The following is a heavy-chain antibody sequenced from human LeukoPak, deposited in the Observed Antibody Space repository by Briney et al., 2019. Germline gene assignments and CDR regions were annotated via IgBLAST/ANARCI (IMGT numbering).Heavy chain of an antibody. J-gene: IGHJ5*02. V-gene: IGHV1-69*01. Sequence: SVKVSCKASGGTFSSYAISWVRQAPGQGLEWMGGIIPIFGTANYAQKFQGRVTITADESTSTAYMELSSLRSEDTAVYYCARGGPDIVVVPAAKRVYNWFDPRGQGTLVTVSS. CDR3: ARGGPDIVVVPAAKRVYNWFDP. CDR2: IIPIFGTA. D-gene: IGHD2-2*01. CDR1: GGTFSSYA.